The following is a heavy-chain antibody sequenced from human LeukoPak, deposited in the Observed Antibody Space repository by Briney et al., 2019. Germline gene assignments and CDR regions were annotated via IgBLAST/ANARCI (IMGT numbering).Heavy chain of an antibody. CDR2: IYYSGST. CDR1: GGSISSSSYY. D-gene: IGHD3-22*01. CDR3: ARGPYSYDSSVAFDI. Sequence: PSETLSLTCTVSGGSISSSSYYWGWLRQPPGKGLEWIGSIYYSGSTYYNPSLKSRVTISVDTSKTQFSLKLSSVTAADTAVYFCARGPYSYDSSVAFDIWGQGTMVTVSS. V-gene: IGHV4-39*01. J-gene: IGHJ3*02.